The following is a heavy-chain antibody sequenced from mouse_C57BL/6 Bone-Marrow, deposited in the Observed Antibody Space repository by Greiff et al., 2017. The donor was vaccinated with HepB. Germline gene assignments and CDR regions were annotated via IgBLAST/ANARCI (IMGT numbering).Heavy chain of an antibody. V-gene: IGHV5-15*01. Sequence: EVKLMESGGGLVQPGGSLKLSCAASGFTFSDYGMAWVRQAPRKGPEWVAFISNLAYSIYYADTVTGRFTISRENAKNTLYLEMSSLRSEDTAMYYCARQRYGSSYVFDYWGQGPTLTVSS. D-gene: IGHD1-1*01. CDR2: ISNLAYSI. CDR1: GFTFSDYG. J-gene: IGHJ2*01. CDR3: ARQRYGSSYVFDY.